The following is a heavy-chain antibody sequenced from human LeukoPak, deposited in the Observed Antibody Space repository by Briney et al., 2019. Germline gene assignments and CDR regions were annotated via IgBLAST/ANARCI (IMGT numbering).Heavy chain of an antibody. V-gene: IGHV4-34*01. J-gene: IGHJ6*02. CDR3: ARGYCSSTSCYEPPMDV. CDR2: INHSGST. D-gene: IGHD2-2*01. CDR1: GGSFSGYY. Sequence: SETLSLTCAVYGGSFSGYYWSWIRQPPGKGLEWIGEINHSGSTNYNPSLKSRVTISVDTSKNQFSLKLSSVTAANTAVYYCARGYCSSTSCYEPPMDVWGQGTTVTVSS.